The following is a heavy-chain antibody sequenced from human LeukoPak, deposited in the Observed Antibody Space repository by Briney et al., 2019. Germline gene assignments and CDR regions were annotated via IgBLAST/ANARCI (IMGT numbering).Heavy chain of an antibody. CDR2: MNPNSGNT. D-gene: IGHD2-2*01. CDR3: ARDVGEYCSSINCYASHY. CDR1: GYTFTSYD. V-gene: IGHV1-8*01. J-gene: IGHJ4*02. Sequence: GASVKVSCKASGYTFTSYDINWVRQATGQGLEWMGWMNPNSGNTGYAQKFQGRVTMTRNTSISTAYMELSSLRSDDTAVYYCARDVGEYCSSINCYASHYWGQGTLVTVSS.